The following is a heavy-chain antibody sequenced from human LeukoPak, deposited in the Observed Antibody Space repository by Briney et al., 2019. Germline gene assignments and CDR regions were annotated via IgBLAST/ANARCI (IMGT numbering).Heavy chain of an antibody. V-gene: IGHV3-30*18. J-gene: IGHJ5*02. CDR2: ISYDGSNK. Sequence: GGSLRLSCAASGFTFSSYGMHWVRQAPGKGLEWAAVISYDGSNKYYADSVKGRFTISGDNSKNTLYLQMNSLRAEDTAVYYCAKDQGRIVATMGFWFDPWGQGTLVTVSS. D-gene: IGHD5-12*01. CDR1: GFTFSSYG. CDR3: AKDQGRIVATMGFWFDP.